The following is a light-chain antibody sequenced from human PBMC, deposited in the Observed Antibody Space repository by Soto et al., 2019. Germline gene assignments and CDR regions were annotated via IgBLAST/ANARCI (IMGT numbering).Light chain of an antibody. V-gene: IGKV3-15*01. CDR1: QSVSSN. CDR2: GAS. CDR3: QQYNNYPPWT. Sequence: EIVMTQSPATLSVSPGERATLSCRASQSVSSNLAWYQQKPGQAPRLLIYGASTRATGIPARFSGRGSGTEDTLTIGSLQSEDFALYYYQQYNNYPPWTGRQATKVEIK. J-gene: IGKJ1*01.